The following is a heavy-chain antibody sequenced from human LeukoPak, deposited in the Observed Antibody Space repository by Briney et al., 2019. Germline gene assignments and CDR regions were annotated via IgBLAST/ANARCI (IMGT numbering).Heavy chain of an antibody. CDR1: GGSIGTYF. J-gene: IGHJ4*02. V-gene: IGHV4-59*01. D-gene: IGHD3-10*01. CDR2: IYYSGSA. Sequence: SETLSLICTVSGGSIGTYFWSWIRQPPGKVLEWIGYIYYSGSAKYNPSLKSRVTISVDTSKNQFFLKLSSVTAADTAVYYCARSYGSGNYFDYWGQGTPVTVSS. CDR3: ARSYGSGNYFDY.